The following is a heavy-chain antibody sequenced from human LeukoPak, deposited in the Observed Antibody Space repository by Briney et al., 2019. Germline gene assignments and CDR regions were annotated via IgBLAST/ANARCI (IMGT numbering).Heavy chain of an antibody. Sequence: SETLSLTCTVSGGSISSYYWSWLRQPPGKGLEWIGYIYYSGSTNYNPSLKSRVTISVDTSKNQFSLKLSSVTAADTAVYYCARDLSRYSGDYDYWGQGTLVTVSS. CDR3: ARDLSRYSGDYDY. CDR1: GGSISSYY. J-gene: IGHJ4*02. CDR2: IYYSGST. D-gene: IGHD4-17*01. V-gene: IGHV4-59*01.